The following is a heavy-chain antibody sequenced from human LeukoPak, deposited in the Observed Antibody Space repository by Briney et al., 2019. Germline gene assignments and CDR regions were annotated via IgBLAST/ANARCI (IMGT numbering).Heavy chain of an antibody. Sequence: ASVKVSCKASGGTFSSYAISWVRQAPGQGLEGMGGIIPIFGTANYAQKFQGRVTITADESTSTAYMELSSLRSEDTAVYYCATPAGYCSSTSCFSFDYWGQGTLVTVSS. J-gene: IGHJ4*02. CDR2: IIPIFGTA. CDR3: ATPAGYCSSTSCFSFDY. D-gene: IGHD2-2*01. V-gene: IGHV1-69*01. CDR1: GGTFSSYA.